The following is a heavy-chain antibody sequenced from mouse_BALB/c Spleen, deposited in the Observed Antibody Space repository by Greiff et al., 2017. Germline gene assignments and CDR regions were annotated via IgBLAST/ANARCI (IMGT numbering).Heavy chain of an antibody. J-gene: IGHJ4*01. V-gene: IGHV6-6*01. CDR2: IRSKANNHAT. Sequence: EVMLVESGGGLVKPGGSLKLSCAASGFTFSSYAMSWVRQTPEKRLEWVAEIRSKANNHATYYAESVKGRFTISRDDSKSSVYLQMNSLRAEDTGIYYCTRSYYYGSSYAMDYWGQGTSVTVSS. CDR1: GFTFSSYA. D-gene: IGHD1-1*01. CDR3: TRSYYYGSSYAMDY.